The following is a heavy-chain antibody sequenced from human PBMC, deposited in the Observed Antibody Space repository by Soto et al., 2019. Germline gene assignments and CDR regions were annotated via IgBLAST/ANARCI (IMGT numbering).Heavy chain of an antibody. Sequence: DTLSRTCTGPGRSTSSSSYYWGGLRQPPGKGLEWIGRIYYSERTNDNPTRKSRVTISVDTSKHKSSLKPSSVTDADTAVYYCARAGIKSSGWEGIRYYLDYWGQGALVTV. CDR2: IYYSERT. CDR1: GRSTSSSSYY. J-gene: IGHJ4*02. CDR3: ARAGIKSSGWEGIRYYLDY. D-gene: IGHD6-19*01. V-gene: IGHV4-39*01.